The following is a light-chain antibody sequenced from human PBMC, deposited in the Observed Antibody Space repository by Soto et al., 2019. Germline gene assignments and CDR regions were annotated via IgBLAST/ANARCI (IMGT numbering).Light chain of an antibody. CDR1: QSVSSN. V-gene: IGKV3-15*01. J-gene: IGKJ1*01. CDR3: QQYNNWPRT. CDR2: GAS. Sequence: EIVMTQSPATLSVSPGERDTVSCRASQSVSSNLAWYQQIPGQAPRLLIYGASTRATGIPARFSGSGSGTEFTLTISSLQTEDFAVYYCQQYNNWPRTFGQGTKVEIK.